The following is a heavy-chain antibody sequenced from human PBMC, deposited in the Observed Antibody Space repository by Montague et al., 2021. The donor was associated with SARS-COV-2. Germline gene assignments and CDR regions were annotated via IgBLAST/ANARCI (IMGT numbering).Heavy chain of an antibody. J-gene: IGHJ4*02. V-gene: IGHV4-59*01. Sequence: SETLSLTCTVSGGSISSYYWSWIRQPPGKGLEWIGYIYYSGSTNYNPSLKSRVTISVDTSKNQFSLKLSSVTAADTAVYYCASQVPDFWSGIDYWGQGTQVTVSS. CDR1: GGSISSYY. CDR3: ASQVPDFWSGIDY. D-gene: IGHD3-3*01. CDR2: IYYSGST.